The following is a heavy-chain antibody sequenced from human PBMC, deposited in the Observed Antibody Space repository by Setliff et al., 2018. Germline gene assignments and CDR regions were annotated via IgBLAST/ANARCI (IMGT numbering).Heavy chain of an antibody. Sequence: PSETLSLTCSVSGGSINRDYWSWIRQPPGKGLEWIGYIHYSGNTNYNPSLKSRVTISFNTSKNHISLKLSSVAAADTAVYYCARGFDVCGGGACYTDGPYYFDYWGLGTLVTVSS. CDR1: GGSINRDY. D-gene: IGHD2-21*02. CDR3: ARGFDVCGGGACYTDGPYYFDY. CDR2: IHYSGNT. V-gene: IGHV4-59*12. J-gene: IGHJ4*02.